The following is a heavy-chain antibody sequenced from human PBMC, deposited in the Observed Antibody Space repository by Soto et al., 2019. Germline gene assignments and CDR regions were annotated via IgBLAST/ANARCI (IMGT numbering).Heavy chain of an antibody. J-gene: IGHJ6*01. D-gene: IGHD6-19*01. CDR1: GNAITKFY. Sequence: QVELVQSGAEVKKPGASVTVSCKASGNAITKFYIHWVRQAPGRGLEWMGVINPGGGSATYAQKFQGRRTMYRDTPTGTVYMDLSSLRSEDTAVYYCARDTRGWSLNGMDVWGQGTTVTVSS. V-gene: IGHV1-46*01. CDR2: INPGGGSA. CDR3: ARDTRGWSLNGMDV.